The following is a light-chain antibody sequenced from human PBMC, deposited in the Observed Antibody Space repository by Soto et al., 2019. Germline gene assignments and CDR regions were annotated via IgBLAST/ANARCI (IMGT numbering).Light chain of an antibody. V-gene: IGKV1-5*01. J-gene: IGKJ1*01. CDR2: DAS. CDR1: QSISSW. CDR3: MQGLQSPPT. Sequence: DIQMTQSPSTLSASVGDRVTITCRASQSISSWLAWYQQKPGKAPKLLIYDASSLESGVPSRFSGSGSGTDFTLKINRVEAEDVGVYFCMQGLQSPPTFGQGTKVEIK.